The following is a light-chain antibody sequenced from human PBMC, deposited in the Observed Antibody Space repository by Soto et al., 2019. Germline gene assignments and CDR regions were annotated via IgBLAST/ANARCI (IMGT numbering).Light chain of an antibody. Sequence: SYALTQPPSVSVAPGQTVRVTCGGKNIGSKSVQWYQQKPGQAPVLVVYDDSDRPSRIPERFSGSNSGNTATLTISRVEAGDEADYHCQVWDRTSNHYVFGSGTKGTVL. CDR1: NIGSKS. CDR2: DDS. CDR3: QVWDRTSNHYV. V-gene: IGLV3-21*02. J-gene: IGLJ1*01.